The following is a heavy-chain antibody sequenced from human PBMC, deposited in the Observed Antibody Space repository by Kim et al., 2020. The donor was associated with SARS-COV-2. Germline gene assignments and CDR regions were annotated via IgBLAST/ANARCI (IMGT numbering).Heavy chain of an antibody. Sequence: GGSLRLSCAASGFTFSSYAMSWVRQAPGKGLEWVSAISGSGGSTYYADSVKGRFTISRDNSKNTLYLQMNSLRAEDTAVYYCAKPDYGDYTRSRTNNWFDPWGQGTLVTVSS. V-gene: IGHV3-23*01. J-gene: IGHJ5*02. CDR1: GFTFSSYA. CDR3: AKPDYGDYTRSRTNNWFDP. D-gene: IGHD4-17*01. CDR2: ISGSGGST.